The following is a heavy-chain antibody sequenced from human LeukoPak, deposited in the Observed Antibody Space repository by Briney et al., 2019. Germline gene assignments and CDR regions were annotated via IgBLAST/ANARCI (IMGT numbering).Heavy chain of an antibody. J-gene: IGHJ4*02. Sequence: GESLKISCKGSGYTFTDYWINWVRQMPGRGLEWMGRIDPSGSFVNHSPSFQGHVTISVDKSINTAYLQWSSLSDSDTAIYYCARPDCTGGGCYLLQYWGQGTLITVSS. V-gene: IGHV5-10-1*01. CDR3: ARPDCTGGGCYLLQY. CDR1: GYTFTDYW. D-gene: IGHD2-15*01. CDR2: IDPSGSFV.